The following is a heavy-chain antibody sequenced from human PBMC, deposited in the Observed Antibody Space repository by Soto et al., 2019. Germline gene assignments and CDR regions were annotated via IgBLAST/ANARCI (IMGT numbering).Heavy chain of an antibody. J-gene: IGHJ4*02. V-gene: IGHV3-23*01. CDR3: AKAPQYHRGYFDY. Sequence: EVQLLESGGGLVQPGGSLRLSCAASGFTFSSYAMSWVRQAPGKGLEWVSAISGSGGSTYYADSVKGRFTISRDNSKNPLYLQMNSLRAEDTAVYYCAKAPQYHRGYFDYWGQGTLVTVSS. CDR1: GFTFSSYA. CDR2: ISGSGGST. D-gene: IGHD4-4*01.